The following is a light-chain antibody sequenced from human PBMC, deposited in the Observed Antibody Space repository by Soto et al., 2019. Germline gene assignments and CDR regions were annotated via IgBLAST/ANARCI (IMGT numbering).Light chain of an antibody. CDR1: QSVNSRY. J-gene: IGKJ2*01. Sequence: EIVLTQSPGTLSLSPGERATLSCRASQSVNSRYLAWYQQKPGQAPRPLIYGASSRATGIPDRFSGSGSGTDFILTISRLEPEDFAVYYCQQYGSSPPYTFGQGTKLEIK. CDR2: GAS. V-gene: IGKV3-20*01. CDR3: QQYGSSPPYT.